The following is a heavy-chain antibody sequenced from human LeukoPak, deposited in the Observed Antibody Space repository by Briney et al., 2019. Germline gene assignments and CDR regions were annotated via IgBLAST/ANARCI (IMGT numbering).Heavy chain of an antibody. CDR3: ANYVSRTTRDY. Sequence: SETLSLTCTVSGVSITTGGHYWGWIRQPPGKGLEWIGSIDYRERTTYNPSLKSRVAISADTSKNQFSPQLSSVTVTDTALYYCANYVSRTTRDYWGQGTLVTVSS. D-gene: IGHD3-16*01. J-gene: IGHJ4*02. CDR2: IDYRERT. CDR1: GVSITTGGHY. V-gene: IGHV4-39*01.